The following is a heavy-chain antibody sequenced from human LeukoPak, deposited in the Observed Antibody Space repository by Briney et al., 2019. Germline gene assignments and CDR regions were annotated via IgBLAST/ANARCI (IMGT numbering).Heavy chain of an antibody. V-gene: IGHV3-9*01. CDR2: VSWNSGSI. CDR3: AKATYSTSPGYYFDY. Sequence: GGSLRLSCAASGFTFEDYAMHWVRQAPGQGLEWVSSVSWNSGSIAYADSVKGRFTISRDNAKNSLYLQMNSLRAEDTAFYYCAKATYSTSPGYYFDYWGQGNLVTVSS. CDR1: GFTFEDYA. J-gene: IGHJ4*02. D-gene: IGHD2-2*01.